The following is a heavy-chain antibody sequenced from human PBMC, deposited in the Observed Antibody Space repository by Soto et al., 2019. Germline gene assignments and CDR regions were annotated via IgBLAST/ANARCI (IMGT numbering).Heavy chain of an antibody. V-gene: IGHV4-59*01. CDR1: GGSISGYY. CDR2: IYYSGST. J-gene: IGHJ5*02. CDR3: ARDHSHYYDFWSAQRGWFDP. Sequence: SETLSLTCTVSGGSISGYYWSWIRQPPGKGLEWIGYIYYSGSTNYNPSLKSRVTISVDTSKNQFSLKLSSVTAADTAVYYCARDHSHYYDFWSAQRGWFDPWGQGTLVTVSS. D-gene: IGHD3-3*01.